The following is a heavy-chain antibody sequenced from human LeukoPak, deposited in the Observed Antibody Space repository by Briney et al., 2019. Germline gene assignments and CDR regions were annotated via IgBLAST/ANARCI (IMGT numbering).Heavy chain of an antibody. CDR2: IYYSGST. V-gene: IGHV4-59*12. Sequence: SETLSLTCTVSGGSISSYYWSWIRQPPGKGLEWIGYIYYSGSTNYNPSLKSRVTMSVDNSKNQFSLNLRSVTAADTAVYYCARARIAGASPDDFWGQGTLVIVSS. CDR3: ARARIAGASPDDF. D-gene: IGHD1-26*01. CDR1: GGSISSYY. J-gene: IGHJ4*02.